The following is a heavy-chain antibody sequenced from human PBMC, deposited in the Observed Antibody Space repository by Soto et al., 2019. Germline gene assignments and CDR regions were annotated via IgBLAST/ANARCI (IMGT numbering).Heavy chain of an antibody. D-gene: IGHD2-15*01. V-gene: IGHV1-69*01. Sequence: QVQLVQSGAEVKKPGSSVKVSCKASGGTFSSYAISWVRQAPGQGLEWMGGIIPIFGTANYAQKFQGRVTITADESTSTAYMELSSLRSEDTAVYYCARTPPLGYCSGGSCYSHYYYYYGMDVWGQGTTVTVSS. CDR3: ARTPPLGYCSGGSCYSHYYYYYGMDV. J-gene: IGHJ6*02. CDR1: GGTFSSYA. CDR2: IIPIFGTA.